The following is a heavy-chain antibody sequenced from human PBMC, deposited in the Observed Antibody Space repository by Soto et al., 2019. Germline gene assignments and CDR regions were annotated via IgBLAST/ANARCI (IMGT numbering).Heavy chain of an antibody. CDR2: IIPIFGTA. CDR3: AWYYYDSSGYYSWWFDP. D-gene: IGHD3-22*01. Sequence: SSVKVYCKASGGTFSCYAMSWVRQAPGQGLEWMGGIIPIFGTANYAQKFQGRVTITADESTSTAYMELSSLRSEDTAVYYCAWYYYDSSGYYSWWFDPGGQGTLVNISS. J-gene: IGHJ5*02. CDR1: GGTFSCYA. V-gene: IGHV1-69*13.